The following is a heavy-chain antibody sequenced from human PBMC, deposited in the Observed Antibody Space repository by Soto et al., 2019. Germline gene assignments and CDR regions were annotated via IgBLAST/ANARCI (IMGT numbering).Heavy chain of an antibody. J-gene: IGHJ6*02. V-gene: IGHV4-59*02. CDR2: IYISGNT. Sequence: QVQLQESGPGLVKPSETLSLSCTVSGDSVSRYYWSWIRQLPGRGLEWIGYIYISGNTNYNPSLKSRVTISRDTAKNQFSVNLKSVTAADTAVYYCARGVLRYYHYGMDGWGQGTTVTVSS. CDR3: ARGVLRYYHYGMDG. CDR1: GDSVSRYY.